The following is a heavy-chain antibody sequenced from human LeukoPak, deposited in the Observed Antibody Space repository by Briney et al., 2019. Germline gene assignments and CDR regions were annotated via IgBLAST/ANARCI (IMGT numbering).Heavy chain of an antibody. CDR1: GYSFTSYW. CDR2: IYPGDSDT. D-gene: IGHD1-20*01. CDR3: AGAPTPYNWNDTPAYFDY. Sequence: GESLKISCKGSGYSFTSYWIGWVHQMPGKGLEWMGIIYPGDSDTRYSPSFQGQVTISADKSISTAYLQWSSLKASDTAMYYCAGAPTPYNWNDTPAYFDYWGQGTLVTVSS. V-gene: IGHV5-51*07. J-gene: IGHJ4*02.